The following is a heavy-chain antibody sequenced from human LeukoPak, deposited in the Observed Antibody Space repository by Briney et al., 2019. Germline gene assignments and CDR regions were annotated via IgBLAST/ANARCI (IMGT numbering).Heavy chain of an antibody. V-gene: IGHV4-4*07. Sequence: SETLSLTCTVSGGSMSGYYWNWIRQPAGKGLEWIGRIHTTGGTNSKPALKRRLIISVVTSTTQFSLRMRFVPAAETAVYYCARNLGGDDYYFYGMDVWGQGTTVTVSS. CDR1: GGSMSGYY. CDR3: ARNLGGDDYYFYGMDV. D-gene: IGHD2-21*02. J-gene: IGHJ6*02. CDR2: IHTTGGT.